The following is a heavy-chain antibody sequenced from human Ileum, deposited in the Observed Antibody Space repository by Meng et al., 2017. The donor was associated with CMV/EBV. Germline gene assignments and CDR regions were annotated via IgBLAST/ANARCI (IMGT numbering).Heavy chain of an antibody. CDR2: ITGRDDST. V-gene: IGHV3-23*01. CDR1: GFPFSTYD. CDR3: GKGGWLDD. D-gene: IGHD2-15*01. Sequence: GESLKISCVASGFPFSTYDMSWVRQAPGEGLEWVSVITGRDDSTYYADSVKGRFTISRDKSRNTLFLQMNSLRVEDTALYYCGKGGWLDDWGQGTLVTVSS. J-gene: IGHJ4*02.